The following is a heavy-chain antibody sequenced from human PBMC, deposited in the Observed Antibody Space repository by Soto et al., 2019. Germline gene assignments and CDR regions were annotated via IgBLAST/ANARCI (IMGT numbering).Heavy chain of an antibody. V-gene: IGHV6-1*01. J-gene: IGHJ4*02. CDR1: GDSVSSKSAA. D-gene: IGHD3-10*01. CDR3: AKAEYSVRGGTPPDFDY. CDR2: TFYRSKWST. Sequence: SQTLSLTCAISGDSVSSKSAAWNWIRQSPSRGLEWLGRTFYRSKWSTDYAVSVKSRITISPDTSKNQFSLQLNSLRAEDTAVYYCAKAEYSVRGGTPPDFDYWGQGTLVTVSS.